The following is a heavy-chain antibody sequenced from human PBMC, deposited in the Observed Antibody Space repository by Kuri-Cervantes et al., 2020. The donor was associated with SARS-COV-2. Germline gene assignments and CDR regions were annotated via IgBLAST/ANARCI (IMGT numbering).Heavy chain of an antibody. CDR2: INHSGST. V-gene: IGHV4-34*01. CDR3: ARVKSVVNPDIDY. D-gene: IGHD2/OR15-2a*01. CDR1: GGSFSGYY. J-gene: IGHJ4*02. Sequence: SETLSLTCAVYGGSFSGYYWSWIRQPPGKGLEWIGEINHSGSTNYNPSLKSRVTISVDTSKNQFSLKLSSVTAADTAVYYCARVKSVVNPDIDYWGQGTLVTVSS.